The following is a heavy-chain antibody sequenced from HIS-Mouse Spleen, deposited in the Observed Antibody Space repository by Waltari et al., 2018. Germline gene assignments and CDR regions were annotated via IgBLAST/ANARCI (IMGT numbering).Heavy chain of an antibody. D-gene: IGHD3-22*01. V-gene: IGHV1-69*04. CDR3: AREGDYYDSSGYRDYFDY. CDR1: GGTFSSYA. CDR2: IIPILGIA. Sequence: QVQLVQSGAEVKKPGSSVKVSCKASGGTFSSYAISWVRTAPGHGLEWMGRIIPILGIANYAQKFQGRVTITADKSTSTAYMELSSLRSEDTAVYYCAREGDYYDSSGYRDYFDYWGQGTLVTVSS. J-gene: IGHJ4*02.